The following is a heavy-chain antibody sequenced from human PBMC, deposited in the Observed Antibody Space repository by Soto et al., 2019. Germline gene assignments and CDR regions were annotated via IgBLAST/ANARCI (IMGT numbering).Heavy chain of an antibody. CDR2: IYYSGST. CDR1: GGSISSYY. D-gene: IGHD6-19*01. Sequence: SETLSLTCTVSGGSISSYYWSWIRQPPGKGLEWIGYIYYSGSTNYNPSLKSRVTISVDTSKNQFSLKLSSATAADTAVYYCARHGGTYSSGWYWFDPWGQGTLVTVSS. V-gene: IGHV4-59*08. J-gene: IGHJ5*02. CDR3: ARHGGTYSSGWYWFDP.